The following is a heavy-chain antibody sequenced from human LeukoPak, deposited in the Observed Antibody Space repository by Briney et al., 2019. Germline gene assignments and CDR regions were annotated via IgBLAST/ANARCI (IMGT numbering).Heavy chain of an antibody. V-gene: IGHV3-33*01. CDR3: ARGSPNLKSLNC. CDR1: GFTFSSYG. Sequence: GRSLRLSCAASGFTFSSYGMHWVRQAPGKGLEWVAVIWYDGSNKYYADSVKGRFTISRDNSKNTLYLQMNSLRAEDTAVYYCARGSPNLKSLNCWGQGTLVIVSS. CDR2: IWYDGSNK. J-gene: IGHJ4*02.